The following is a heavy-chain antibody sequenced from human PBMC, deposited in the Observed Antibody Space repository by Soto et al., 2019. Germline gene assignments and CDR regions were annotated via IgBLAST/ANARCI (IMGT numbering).Heavy chain of an antibody. Sequence: GGSLRLSCAASGFTFSSYAMTWVRQSPGKGLEWVSAISGSGGSTYYADSVKGRFTISRDNSKNTLSLQMNSLRAEDTALYYCASFGGGQIVVVPAAIDYWGPGTLVTVSS. J-gene: IGHJ4*02. V-gene: IGHV3-23*01. CDR3: ASFGGGQIVVVPAAIDY. CDR2: ISGSGGST. D-gene: IGHD2-2*02. CDR1: GFTFSSYA.